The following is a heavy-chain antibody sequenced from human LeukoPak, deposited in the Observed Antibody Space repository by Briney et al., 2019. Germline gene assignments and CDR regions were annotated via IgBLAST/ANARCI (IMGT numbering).Heavy chain of an antibody. CDR2: INHSGST. V-gene: IGHV4-34*01. J-gene: IGHJ4*02. D-gene: IGHD3-22*01. CDR3: ARERENYYDSSGFDY. CDR1: GGSFSGYY. Sequence: SETLSLTCAVYGGSFSGYYWSWIRQPPGKGLEWIGEINHSGSTNYNPSLKSRVTISVDTSKNQFSLKLRSVTDADTAVYYCARERENYYDSSGFDYWGQGTLVTVSS.